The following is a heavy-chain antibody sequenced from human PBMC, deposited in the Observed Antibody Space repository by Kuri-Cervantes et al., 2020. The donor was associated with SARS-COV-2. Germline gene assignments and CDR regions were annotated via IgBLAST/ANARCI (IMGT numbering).Heavy chain of an antibody. D-gene: IGHD5-12*01. CDR1: GFTFSSYA. V-gene: IGHV3-48*01. J-gene: IGHJ4*02. CDR3: ASIYSGYEDG. CDR2: ISSSSSTI. Sequence: GESLKISCAASGFTFSSYAMSWVRQAPGKGLEWVSAISSSSSTIYYADSVKGRFTISRDNAKNSLYLQMNSLRAEDTAVYYCASIYSGYEDGWGQGTLVTVSS.